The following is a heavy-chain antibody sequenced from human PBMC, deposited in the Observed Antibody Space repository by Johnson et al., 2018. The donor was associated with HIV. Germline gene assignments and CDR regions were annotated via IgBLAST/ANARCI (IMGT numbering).Heavy chain of an antibody. V-gene: IGHV3-30*02. J-gene: IGHJ3*02. CDR3: ARDKGTNFSGWYRESDAFDI. CDR2: IRYDGSNK. Sequence: QVQLVESGGGLVQPGGSLRLSCAASGFTFSNYAMHWVRQAPGKGLEWVAFIRYDGSNKYYADSVKGRFTISRDISKNTLYLQMNSLRAEDTAVYYCARDKGTNFSGWYRESDAFDIWGQGTMVTVSS. D-gene: IGHD6-19*01. CDR1: GFTFSNYA.